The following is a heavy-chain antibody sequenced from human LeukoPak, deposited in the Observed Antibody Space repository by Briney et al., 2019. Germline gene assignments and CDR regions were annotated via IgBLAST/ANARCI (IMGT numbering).Heavy chain of an antibody. Sequence: GASVKVSCKASGYTLTSYGIIWVRQAPGQGREWMGWISAYNCNTNYAQKLQGRVTMPTDKYTRKAYMELRSLRYDDTAVYYCARGMVRGVKDHWGQGTMVTVSS. V-gene: IGHV1-18*01. D-gene: IGHD3-10*01. CDR1: GYTLTSYG. CDR3: ARGMVRGVKDH. CDR2: ISAYNCNT. J-gene: IGHJ4*02.